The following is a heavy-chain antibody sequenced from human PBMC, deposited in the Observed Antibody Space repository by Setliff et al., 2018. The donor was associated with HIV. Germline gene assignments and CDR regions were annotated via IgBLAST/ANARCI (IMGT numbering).Heavy chain of an antibody. CDR2: IFSSGST. CDR3: ARHVDIVAPFDY. D-gene: IGHD5-12*01. Sequence: SETLSLTCTVSGGSITSSSYYWGWIRQPPGKGLEWIGTIFSSGSTYYKTSLKSRVTISVDSTKNQISLKLSFVTAADTAVYYCARHVDIVAPFDYWGQGSLVTVSS. CDR1: GGSITSSSYY. V-gene: IGHV4-39*01. J-gene: IGHJ4*02.